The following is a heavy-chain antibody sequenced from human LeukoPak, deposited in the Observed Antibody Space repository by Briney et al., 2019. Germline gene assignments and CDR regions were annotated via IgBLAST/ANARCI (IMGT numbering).Heavy chain of an antibody. CDR3: ARTRLSCDC. Sequence: GGSLRLSCAASGFTFSSYWMTWVRQAPGKGLEWVASINLDGSEKNYVDSMEGRFAISRDNAKKSLFLQMNSLRDEDTAVYYCARTRLSCDCWGQGTLVTVSS. D-gene: IGHD2/OR15-2a*01. CDR1: GFTFSSYW. J-gene: IGHJ4*02. CDR2: INLDGSEK. V-gene: IGHV3-7*01.